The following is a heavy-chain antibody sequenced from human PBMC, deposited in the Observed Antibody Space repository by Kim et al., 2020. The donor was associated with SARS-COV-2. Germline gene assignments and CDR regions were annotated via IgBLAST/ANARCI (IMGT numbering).Heavy chain of an antibody. CDR2: ISNSGSDT. Sequence: GGSLRLSCAASGFTFSDYFMTWIRQAPGKGLEWASYISNSGSDTGYADSVKGRFTISRDKAKNSLYLQMNSLRAEDTAVFYCARGRLSEGGFDYWGRGTLVTVSS. J-gene: IGHJ4*02. V-gene: IGHV3-11*05. CDR3: ARGRLSEGGFDY. D-gene: IGHD3-16*01. CDR1: GFTFSDYF.